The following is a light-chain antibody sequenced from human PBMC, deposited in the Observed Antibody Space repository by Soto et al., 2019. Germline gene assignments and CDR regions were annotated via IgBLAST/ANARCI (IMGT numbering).Light chain of an antibody. V-gene: IGLV2-14*01. Sequence: QSALTQPASVSGSPGQSITISCTGTSSDGGGYNYVSWYQQHPGKDPKLMIYDVSNRPSGVSNRFSGSKSGNTASLPISGLQAEDEADYYCSSYTSSSTLNVVFGGGTKLTVL. CDR1: SSDGGGYNY. J-gene: IGLJ2*01. CDR2: DVS. CDR3: SSYTSSSTLNVV.